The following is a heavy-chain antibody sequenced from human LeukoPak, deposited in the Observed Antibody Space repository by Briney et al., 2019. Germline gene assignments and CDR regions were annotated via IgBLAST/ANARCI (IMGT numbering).Heavy chain of an antibody. CDR3: ASGSSSWYDASDI. D-gene: IGHD6-13*01. CDR2: ISSSSSTI. V-gene: IGHV3-48*01. Sequence: GGSLRLSCAASGFTFSSYSMNWVRQAPGKGLEWVSYISSSSSTIYYADSVKGRFTISRDNAKNSLYLQMNSPRAEDTAVYYCASGSSSWYDASDIWGQGTMVTVSS. J-gene: IGHJ3*02. CDR1: GFTFSSYS.